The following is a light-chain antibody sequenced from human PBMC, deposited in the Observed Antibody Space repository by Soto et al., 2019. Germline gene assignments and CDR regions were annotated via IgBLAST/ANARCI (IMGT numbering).Light chain of an antibody. Sequence: AIQLTQSPASLSASVGDRVTITCRASQGIRNALGWYQQKPGKAPKLLIYDASSLESGVPSRFSGSGSGTEFTLTISSLQPDDFATYYCQQYNSYPTFGQGTKVDIK. CDR2: DAS. CDR1: QGIRNA. CDR3: QQYNSYPT. J-gene: IGKJ1*01. V-gene: IGKV1-13*02.